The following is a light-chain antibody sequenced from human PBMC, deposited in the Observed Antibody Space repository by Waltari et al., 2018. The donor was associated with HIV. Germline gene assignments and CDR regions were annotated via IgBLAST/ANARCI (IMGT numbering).Light chain of an antibody. CDR3: QSYDSSNVV. Sequence: NFMLTQPHSVSESPGKTVTISCTGSSGSIASNYVQRYQQRPGSAPTTVIYEDNQRPSGVPDRFSGSIDSSSNSASLTISGLKTEYDADYYCQSYDSSNVVFGGGTKLTVL. CDR1: SGSIASNY. CDR2: EDN. V-gene: IGLV6-57*02. J-gene: IGLJ2*01.